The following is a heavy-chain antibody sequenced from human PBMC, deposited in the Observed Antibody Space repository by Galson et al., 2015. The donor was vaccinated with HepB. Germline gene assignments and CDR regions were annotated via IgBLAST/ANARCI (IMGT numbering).Heavy chain of an antibody. CDR1: GFTFSSYA. J-gene: IGHJ3*02. Sequence: SLRLSCAASGFTFSSYAMSWVRQAPGKGLEWVSAISGSGGSTYYADSVKGRFTISRDNSKNTLYLQMNSLRAEDTAVYYCANPYCSSTSCYGLDAFDIWGQGTMVTVSS. CDR2: ISGSGGST. CDR3: ANPYCSSTSCYGLDAFDI. V-gene: IGHV3-23*01. D-gene: IGHD2-2*01.